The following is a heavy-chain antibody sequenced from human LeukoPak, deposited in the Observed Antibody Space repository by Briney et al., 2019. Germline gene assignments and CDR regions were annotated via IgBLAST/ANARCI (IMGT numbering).Heavy chain of an antibody. D-gene: IGHD3-16*01. Sequence: GGSLRLSCAASGFTFSSYGMHWVRQAPGKGLEWVAVIWYGGSNKYYADSVKGRFTISRDNSKNTLYLQMNSLRAEDTAVYYCAKEGGGDLGPHYMDVWGKGTTVTVSS. J-gene: IGHJ6*03. CDR2: IWYGGSNK. V-gene: IGHV3-30*02. CDR3: AKEGGGDLGPHYMDV. CDR1: GFTFSSYG.